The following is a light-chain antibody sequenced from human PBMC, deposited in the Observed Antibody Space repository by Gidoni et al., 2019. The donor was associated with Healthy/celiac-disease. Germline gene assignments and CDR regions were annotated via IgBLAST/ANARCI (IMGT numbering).Light chain of an antibody. CDR3: QTWGTGIQV. J-gene: IGLJ3*02. CDR2: LNGDGSH. Sequence: QLLLTQSPSASASLGDSVKLTCTLSSGHSSYAIAWHQQQPEKGPRYLMKLNGDGSHSKGDGIPDRFSGSSSGAERYLTISSLQSEDEADYYCQTWGTGIQVFGGGTKLTVL. CDR1: SGHSSYA. V-gene: IGLV4-69*01.